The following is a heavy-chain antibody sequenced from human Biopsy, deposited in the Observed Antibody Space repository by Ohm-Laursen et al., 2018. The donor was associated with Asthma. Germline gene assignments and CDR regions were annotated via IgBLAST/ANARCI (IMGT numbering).Heavy chain of an antibody. D-gene: IGHD6-19*01. CDR3: ARHWSGNGWADVHNWFDP. CDR2: VYYSGDS. J-gene: IGHJ5*02. Sequence: PSETLSLTCTVSGASMTTSNFWAWIRQPPGRGLEWLGSVYYSGDSFYRTSLMSRLTMSVDTSRRQFSLRLPSVTAADTGVYYCARHWSGNGWADVHNWFDPWGPGTVVTVSS. CDR1: GASMTTSNF. V-gene: IGHV4-39*01.